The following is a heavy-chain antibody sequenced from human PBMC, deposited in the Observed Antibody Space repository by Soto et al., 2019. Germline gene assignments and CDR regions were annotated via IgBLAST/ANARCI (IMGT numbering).Heavy chain of an antibody. Sequence: GGSLRLSCAASGFTFDDYAMHWVRQAPGKGLEWVSGISWNSGSIGYADSVKGRFTISRDNAKNSLYLQMNSLRAEDTALYYCAKDSSRGYSYGYPNWFDPWGQGTLVTVSS. CDR1: GFTFDDYA. V-gene: IGHV3-9*01. CDR2: ISWNSGSI. D-gene: IGHD5-18*01. J-gene: IGHJ5*02. CDR3: AKDSSRGYSYGYPNWFDP.